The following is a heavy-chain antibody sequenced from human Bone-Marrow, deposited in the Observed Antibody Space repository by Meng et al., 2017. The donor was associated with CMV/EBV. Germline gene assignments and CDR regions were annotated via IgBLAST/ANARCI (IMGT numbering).Heavy chain of an antibody. CDR2: ISSSGSTI. CDR3: ARDLKRLLEWLGWFDP. D-gene: IGHD3-3*01. V-gene: IGHV3-11*04. Sequence: GGSLRLSCAASGFTFSDYYMSWIRQAPGKGLEWVSYISSSGSTIYYADSVKGRFTISRDNAKNSLYLQMNSLRAEDTAVYYCARDLKRLLEWLGWFDPWGQGTLVTVSS. CDR1: GFTFSDYY. J-gene: IGHJ5*02.